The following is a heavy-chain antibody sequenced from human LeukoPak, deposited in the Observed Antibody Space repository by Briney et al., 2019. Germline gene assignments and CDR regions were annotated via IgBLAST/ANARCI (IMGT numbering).Heavy chain of an antibody. CDR3: ARSKVGATTLPIDY. Sequence: ASVTVSCKASGDTFSNYDINWVRQAPGQGLEWMGWMNPNSGNTGYAEKFQGRVSMTRGTSISTAYMELTSLTSDDTAVYFCARSKVGATTLPIDYWGQGTLVTVSS. D-gene: IGHD1-26*01. J-gene: IGHJ4*02. CDR2: MNPNSGNT. V-gene: IGHV1-8*01. CDR1: GDTFSNYD.